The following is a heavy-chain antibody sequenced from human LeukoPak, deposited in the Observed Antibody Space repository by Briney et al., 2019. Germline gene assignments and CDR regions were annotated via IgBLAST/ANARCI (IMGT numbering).Heavy chain of an antibody. V-gene: IGHV3-11*01. J-gene: IGHJ4*02. CDR2: ISTSGRTI. CDR1: GITFTDHY. CDR3: ARGVEPLAANTLAY. Sequence: GGSLRLSCAASGITFTDHYMNWIRQAPGKGLEWLSYISTSGRTIAYADSVKGRFTISRDNAKNSPYLQMNSLRADDTAVYYCARGVEPLAANTLAYWGQGTLVTVSS. D-gene: IGHD1-14*01.